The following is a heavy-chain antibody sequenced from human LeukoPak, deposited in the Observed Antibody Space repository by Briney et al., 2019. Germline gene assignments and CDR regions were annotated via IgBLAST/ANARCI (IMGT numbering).Heavy chain of an antibody. J-gene: IGHJ4*02. CDR3: ARDGLGFDY. D-gene: IGHD2-2*03. Sequence: PGGSLRLSCAASGFTFSSYSMNWVRQAPGKGLEWVSSITSTSANIYYADSVKGRFTISRDNAKNSLYLQMNSLRAEDTAVYYCARDGLGFDYWGQGTLVNVSS. CDR2: ITSTSANI. V-gene: IGHV3-21*01. CDR1: GFTFSSYS.